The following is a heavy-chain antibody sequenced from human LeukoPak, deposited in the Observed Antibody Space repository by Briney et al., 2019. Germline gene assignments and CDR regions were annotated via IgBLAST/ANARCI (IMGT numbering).Heavy chain of an antibody. D-gene: IGHD5-24*01. CDR1: GFTFSSYG. V-gene: IGHV3-30*02. CDR3: AKGRDGYNHDAFDI. Sequence: GGSLRLSCAASGFTFSSYGMHWVRQAPGKGLGWVAFIRYDGSNKYYADSVKGRFTISRDNSKNTLYLQMNSLRAEDTAVYYCAKGRDGYNHDAFDIWGQGTMVTVSS. J-gene: IGHJ3*02. CDR2: IRYDGSNK.